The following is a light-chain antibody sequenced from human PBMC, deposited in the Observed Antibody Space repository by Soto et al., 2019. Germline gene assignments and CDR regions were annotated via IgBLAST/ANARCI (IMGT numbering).Light chain of an antibody. CDR3: QHYNSYGT. CDR1: QSVSGW. Sequence: ESQMTQSPSTLSASVGDTVTVTCRASQSVSGWLAWYQQKPGKAPKLLIYDASSLESGAPSRFSGSGSGTEFTLTISSVQPDDFASYYCQHYNSYGTFGQGSKVDI. J-gene: IGKJ1*01. CDR2: DAS. V-gene: IGKV1-5*01.